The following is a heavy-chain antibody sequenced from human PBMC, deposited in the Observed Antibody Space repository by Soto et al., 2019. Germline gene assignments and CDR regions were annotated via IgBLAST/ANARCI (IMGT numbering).Heavy chain of an antibody. D-gene: IGHD6-13*01. CDR3: AKDRGAAGPLGAFDI. J-gene: IGHJ3*02. CDR1: GFTFSSYA. CDR2: VSGSGGST. V-gene: IGHV3-23*01. Sequence: EVQLLESGGGLVQHGGSLRLSCAASGFTFSSYAMSWVRQAPGKGLEWVSAVSGSGGSTYYADSVKGRCTISRDNSKNTLYLQMSSLRAEDTAVYYCAKDRGAAGPLGAFDIWGQGTMVTVSS.